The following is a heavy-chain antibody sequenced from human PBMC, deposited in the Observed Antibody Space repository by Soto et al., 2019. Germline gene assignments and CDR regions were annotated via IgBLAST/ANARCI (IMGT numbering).Heavy chain of an antibody. CDR2: INAGNGNT. J-gene: IGHJ6*03. CDR1: GYTFTSYA. V-gene: IGHV1-3*01. D-gene: IGHD6-13*01. CDR3: ARDSTGYSSSWLYYYYYFMDV. Sequence: QVQLVQSGAEVKQPGASVKVSCKASGYTFTSYAMHWVRQAPGQRLEWMGWINAGNGNTKYSQMFQGRVTITRDTSASTAYMELSSLRSEDTAVYYCARDSTGYSSSWLYYYYYFMDVWGKGTTVTVSS.